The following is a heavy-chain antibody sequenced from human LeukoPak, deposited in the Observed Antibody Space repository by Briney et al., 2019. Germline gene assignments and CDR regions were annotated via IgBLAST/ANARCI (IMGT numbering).Heavy chain of an antibody. Sequence: SETLSLTCTVSGVSISSGGYYWSWIRQHPGKGLEWIGYIYYSGSTYYNPSLKSRVTISVDTSKNQFSLKLSSVTAADTAVYYCARSGRQTRGLAFDIWGQGTVVTVSS. J-gene: IGHJ3*02. D-gene: IGHD3-10*01. V-gene: IGHV4-31*03. CDR2: IYYSGST. CDR3: ARSGRQTRGLAFDI. CDR1: GVSISSGGYY.